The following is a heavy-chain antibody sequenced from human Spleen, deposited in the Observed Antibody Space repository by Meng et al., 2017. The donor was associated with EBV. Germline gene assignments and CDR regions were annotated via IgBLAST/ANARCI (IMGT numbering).Heavy chain of an antibody. Sequence: QGQMRGSGPGLWKPWGTLSLTCVVSGGSISTDSWWSWVRQPPGKGLEWIGEIHHSGSTNYNPSLKSRVSMSLDKSKSQFSLRLSSMTAADTAVYYCARANLKDLLRTYFDFWGQGTLVTVSS. CDR2: IHHSGST. V-gene: IGHV4-4*02. D-gene: IGHD1-26*01. CDR1: GGSISTDSW. J-gene: IGHJ4*02. CDR3: ARANLKDLLRTYFDF.